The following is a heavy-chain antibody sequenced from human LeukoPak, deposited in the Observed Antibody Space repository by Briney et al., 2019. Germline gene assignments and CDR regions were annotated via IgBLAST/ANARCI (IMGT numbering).Heavy chain of an antibody. J-gene: IGHJ4*02. CDR3: ARGTAVWYFDY. D-gene: IGHD1-1*01. V-gene: IGHV3-30*03. CDR1: GFTFSSYG. Sequence: GGSLRLSCAASGFTFSSYGMHWVRQAPGKGLEWVAVISYDGNNKYYAESVKGRFTISRDNAKNTLYLQMNSLRAEDTAVYYCARGTAVWYFDYWGQGTLVTVSS. CDR2: ISYDGNNK.